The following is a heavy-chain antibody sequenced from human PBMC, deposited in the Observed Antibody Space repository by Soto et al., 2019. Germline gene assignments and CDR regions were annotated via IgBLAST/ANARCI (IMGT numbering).Heavy chain of an antibody. V-gene: IGHV1-3*01. D-gene: IGHD5-12*01. CDR3: ARVSGYYLPDY. Sequence: ASAKDSCKASGYTFTNYAVHWVRQAPGQRLEWMGWINAGNGNTKYSQKFQGRVTITRDTSASTAYMELSSLRSEDTAVYYCARVSGYYLPDYWGQGTLVTVSS. J-gene: IGHJ4*02. CDR2: INAGNGNT. CDR1: GYTFTNYA.